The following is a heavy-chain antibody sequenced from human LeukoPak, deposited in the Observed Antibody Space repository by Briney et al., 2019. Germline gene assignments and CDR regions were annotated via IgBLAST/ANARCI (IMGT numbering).Heavy chain of an antibody. CDR1: GYTFNSYD. D-gene: IGHD3-22*01. J-gene: IGHJ4*02. Sequence: ASVKVSCKAFGYTFNSYDINWVRQATGQGLEWMGWMNPNSGNTGYAQKFQGRVTITRNTSIRTAYMELSSLRSEDTAVYYCARGLYDSSGYYVDYWGQGTLVTVSS. CDR3: ARGLYDSSGYYVDY. V-gene: IGHV1-8*03. CDR2: MNPNSGNT.